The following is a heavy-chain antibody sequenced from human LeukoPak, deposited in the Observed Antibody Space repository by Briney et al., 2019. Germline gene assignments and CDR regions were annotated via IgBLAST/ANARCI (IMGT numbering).Heavy chain of an antibody. CDR2: IHDDGAT. CDR1: GFTFTSYA. J-gene: IGHJ4*02. V-gene: IGHV3-53*01. D-gene: IGHD3-10*01. CDR3: ASTSIIRGFDHDQYF. Sequence: PGGSLRLSCAASGFTFTSYAMSWVRQAPGKGLEWVSVIHDDGATYYADSVKGRFTISRDTSKNTLYLQMNSLRAEDTALYFCASTSIIRGFDHDQYFWGQGTLVTVSS.